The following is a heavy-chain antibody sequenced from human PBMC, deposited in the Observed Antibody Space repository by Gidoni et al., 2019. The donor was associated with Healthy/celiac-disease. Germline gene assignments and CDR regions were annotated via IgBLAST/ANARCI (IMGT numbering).Heavy chain of an antibody. CDR2: ISYDGSNK. CDR3: ASPSKKVVVTAISAFDI. V-gene: IGHV3-30*03. J-gene: IGHJ3*02. Sequence: QVQLVESGGGVVQPGRSLRLSCAASGFTFSSYGMHWVRQAPGKGLEWVAVISYDGSNKYYADSVKGRFTISRDNSKNTLYLQMNSLRAEDTAVYYCASPSKKVVVTAISAFDIWGQGTMVTVSS. CDR1: GFTFSSYG. D-gene: IGHD2-21*02.